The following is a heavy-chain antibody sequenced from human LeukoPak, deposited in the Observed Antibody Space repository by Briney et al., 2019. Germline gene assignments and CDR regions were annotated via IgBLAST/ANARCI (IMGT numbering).Heavy chain of an antibody. J-gene: IGHJ4*02. Sequence: GGSLRLSCAASGFTFSNAYMNWVRQAPGKGLEWVGHIKPKTDGETTEYAAPVKGRFSISRDDSKNMLYLQMNSLKTEDTAVYYCITPLPYSAQGGQGTLVTVSS. CDR2: IKPKTDGETT. CDR3: ITPLPYSAQ. V-gene: IGHV3-15*07. CDR1: GFTFSNAY. D-gene: IGHD2-21*01.